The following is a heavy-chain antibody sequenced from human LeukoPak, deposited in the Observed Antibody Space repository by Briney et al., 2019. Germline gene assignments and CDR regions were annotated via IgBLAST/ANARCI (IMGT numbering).Heavy chain of an antibody. CDR2: ISTSSNYI. V-gene: IGHV3-21*01. CDR1: GFTFSSYT. D-gene: IGHD6-6*01. J-gene: IGHJ4*02. CDR3: ASGEYSTYFDF. Sequence: GGSLRLSCAASGFTFSSYTMNWVRQAPGKGLEWVSFISTSSNYIYYADSVKGRFTISRDNAKNSLYLEMNSLRADDTAVYYCASGEYSTYFDFWGQGTLVTVSS.